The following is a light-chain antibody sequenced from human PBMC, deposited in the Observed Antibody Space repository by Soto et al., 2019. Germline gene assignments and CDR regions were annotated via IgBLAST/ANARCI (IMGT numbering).Light chain of an antibody. CDR3: QQYGSSPTWT. Sequence: ENVLTQSPGTLSLSPGERATLSCRASQSVSSSYLAWYQQKPGQAPRLLIYGASSRATGIPDRFSGSGSGTDFTLTISRLEPEDFAVYYCQQYGSSPTWTFGQGTKVDI. J-gene: IGKJ1*01. CDR2: GAS. V-gene: IGKV3-20*01. CDR1: QSVSSSY.